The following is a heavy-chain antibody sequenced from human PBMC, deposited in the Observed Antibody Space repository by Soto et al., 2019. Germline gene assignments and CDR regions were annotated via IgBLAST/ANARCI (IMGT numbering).Heavy chain of an antibody. J-gene: IGHJ6*02. CDR2: IIPIFGTA. CDR1: GGTFSSYA. V-gene: IGHV1-69*01. D-gene: IGHD2-15*01. CDR3: APWGGYCSGGSCPDYYYYGMDV. Sequence: QVQLVQSGAEVKKPGSSVKVSCKASGGTFSSYAISWVRQAPGQGLEWMGVIIPIFGTANYAQKFQGRVTITADESTSTAYMELSSLRSEDTAVYYCAPWGGYCSGGSCPDYYYYGMDVWGQGTTVTVSS.